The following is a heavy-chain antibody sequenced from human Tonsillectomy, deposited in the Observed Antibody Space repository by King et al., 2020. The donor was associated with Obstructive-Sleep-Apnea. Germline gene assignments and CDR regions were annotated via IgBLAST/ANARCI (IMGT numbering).Heavy chain of an antibody. CDR3: ARAQTGGYEGDY. CDR1: GYTFTSYD. J-gene: IGHJ4*02. Sequence: VQLVESGAEVKKPGASVKVSCKASGYTFTSYDINWVRQATGQGLEWMGWMNPNSGNTGYAKKVQERVSMTRNTSISTAYMELSSLRSEDTAVYYCARAQTGGYEGDYWGQGTLVTVSS. V-gene: IGHV1-8*01. D-gene: IGHD5-12*01. CDR2: MNPNSGNT.